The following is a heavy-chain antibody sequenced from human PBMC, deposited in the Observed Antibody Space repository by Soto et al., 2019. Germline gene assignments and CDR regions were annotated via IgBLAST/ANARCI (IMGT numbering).Heavy chain of an antibody. CDR3: ARDRGDNDYYYYGMDV. CDR1: GGSISSYY. D-gene: IGHD7-27*01. J-gene: IGHJ6*02. CDR2: IYYSGST. Sequence: SETLSLTCTVSGGSISSYYWSWIRQPPGKGLYCFWYIYYSGSTNYNPSLKSRVTISVDTSKNQFSLKLSFVTAADTAVYYCARDRGDNDYYYYGMDVWGQGTTVTVSS. V-gene: IGHV4-59*01.